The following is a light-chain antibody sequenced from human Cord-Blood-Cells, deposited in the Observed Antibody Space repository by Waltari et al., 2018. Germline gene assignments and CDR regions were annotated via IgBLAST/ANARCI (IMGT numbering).Light chain of an antibody. CDR1: ALPRHY. J-gene: IGLJ2*01. Sequence: SYALTQPPSVSVSPGQPARSTCSGDALPRHYRYWYQQKPGQGPVLVIYKDSERPSGIPERFSGSSSGTTVTLTISGVQAEDEADYYCQSADSSGTYLFGGGTKLTVL. CDR2: KDS. CDR3: QSADSSGTYL. V-gene: IGLV3-25*02.